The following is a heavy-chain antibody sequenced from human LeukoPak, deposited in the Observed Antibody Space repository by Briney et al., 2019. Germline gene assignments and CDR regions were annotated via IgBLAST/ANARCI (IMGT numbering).Heavy chain of an antibody. CDR3: ARAREGATIDY. J-gene: IGHJ4*02. Sequence: SEPLSLTCAVYGESFSGYYWTWIRQPPGKGLEWIADVNHSGSTNYNPSLKSRVIISVDTSKNQFSLKLTSVTDAETAVYYCARAREGATIDYWDQGTLVTVSS. V-gene: IGHV4-34*01. D-gene: IGHD1-26*01. CDR1: GESFSGYY. CDR2: VNHSGST.